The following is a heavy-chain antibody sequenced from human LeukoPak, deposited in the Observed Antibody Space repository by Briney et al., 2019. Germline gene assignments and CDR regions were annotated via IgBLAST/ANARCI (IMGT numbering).Heavy chain of an antibody. CDR1: GFNFSPCA. Sequence: GGSLRISRAASGFNFSPCAMTWVRQAPGKGLEWVSTITAGSTHIYYADSVKGRFTTSRDDAKTSLYLQLSSLRTEDTAVYYCARDGSGWSRDYWGQGTLVTVSS. CDR2: ITAGSTHI. CDR3: ARDGSGWSRDY. J-gene: IGHJ4*02. D-gene: IGHD6-13*01. V-gene: IGHV3-21*01.